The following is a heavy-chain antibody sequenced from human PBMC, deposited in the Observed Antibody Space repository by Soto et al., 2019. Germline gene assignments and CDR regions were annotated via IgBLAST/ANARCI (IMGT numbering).Heavy chain of an antibody. J-gene: IGHJ3*02. CDR3: TTVQWGLPHAFDI. V-gene: IGHV3-15*01. D-gene: IGHD1-26*01. CDR2: IKSKTDAGTT. Sequence: GGSLRLSCAASGFTFSNAWMTWGRQAPGKGLEWIGHIKSKTDAGTTDYAAPVKGRFTISRDDSKNTLYLQVNSLKTDDTAVYFCTTVQWGLPHAFDIWGQGTMVPVSS. CDR1: GFTFSNAW.